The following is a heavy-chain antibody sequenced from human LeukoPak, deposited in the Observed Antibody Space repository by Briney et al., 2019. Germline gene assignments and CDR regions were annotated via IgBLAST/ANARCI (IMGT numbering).Heavy chain of an antibody. J-gene: IGHJ5*02. D-gene: IGHD6-13*01. CDR3: ARDPSSSWYKIWFDP. CDR1: VYTYTGYY. Sequence: ASVKVSCKASVYTYTGYYMHWVRQAPGQGLEWMGWINPNSGGTNYAQKFQGRVNMTRDTSISTAYMELSRLRSDDTAVYYCARDPSSSWYKIWFDPWGQGTLVTVSS. V-gene: IGHV1-2*02. CDR2: INPNSGGT.